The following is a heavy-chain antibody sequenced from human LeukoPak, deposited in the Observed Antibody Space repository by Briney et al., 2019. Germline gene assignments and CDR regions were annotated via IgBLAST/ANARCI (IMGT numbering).Heavy chain of an antibody. CDR3: ATDIMGHY. CDR2: FDPEDGET. CDR1: GYTFTGYY. D-gene: IGHD2-8*01. Sequence: ASVKVSCKASGYTFTGYYMHWVRQAPGQGLEWMGGFDPEDGETTYAQKFQGRVTMTEDTSTDTAYMELSSLRSEDTAVYYCATDIMGHYWGQGTLVTVSS. V-gene: IGHV1-24*01. J-gene: IGHJ4*02.